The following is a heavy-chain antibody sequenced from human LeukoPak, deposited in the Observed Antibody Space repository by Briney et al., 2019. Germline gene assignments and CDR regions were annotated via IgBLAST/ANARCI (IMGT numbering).Heavy chain of an antibody. CDR1: GFSFSRYG. CDR2: LWYDGTNK. V-gene: IGHV3-33*01. D-gene: IGHD2/OR15-2a*01. CDR3: ARGYSTSHYYLDV. Sequence: QPGGSLRLSCEASGFSFSRYGMHWVRQAPGKGLEWLALLWYDGTNKYYADSVGGRFSISRDNSRNTLYLEMSSPRADDTAVYYCARGYSTSHYYLDVWGKGTTVTVSS. J-gene: IGHJ6*03.